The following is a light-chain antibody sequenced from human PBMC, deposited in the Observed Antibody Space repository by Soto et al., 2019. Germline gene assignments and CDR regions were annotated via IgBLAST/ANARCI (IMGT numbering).Light chain of an antibody. V-gene: IGKV1-39*01. CDR3: QQSYSTPLT. J-gene: IGKJ4*01. Sequence: DIQMTQSPSSLSASVGDRVTITCRASQSISSYLNWYQQKPGKAPKLLIYDASSLQSGVPSRFSGSGSGTDFTLTISSLQPEDFATYYCQQSYSTPLTCGGGTKVEIK. CDR2: DAS. CDR1: QSISSY.